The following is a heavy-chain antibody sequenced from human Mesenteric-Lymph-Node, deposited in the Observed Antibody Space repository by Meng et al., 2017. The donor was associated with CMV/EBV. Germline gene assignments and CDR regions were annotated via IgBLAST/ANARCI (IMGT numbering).Heavy chain of an antibody. CDR3: VRPLHCTNGVCTENY. V-gene: IGHV3-7*01. D-gene: IGHD2-8*01. J-gene: IGHJ4*02. Sequence: GGSLRLSCAVSGFSFRRYYRGWVRQAPGKGLEWVADIKEDGSETYYADSVRGRLIVSRDNAKSLLLLQMNSLRAEDTAVYYCVRPLHCTNGVCTENYWGQGTLVTVSS. CDR2: IKEDGSET. CDR1: GFSFRRYY.